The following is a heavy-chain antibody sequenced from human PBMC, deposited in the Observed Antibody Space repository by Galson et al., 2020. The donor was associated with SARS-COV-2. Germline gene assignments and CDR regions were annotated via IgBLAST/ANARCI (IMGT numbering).Heavy chain of an antibody. J-gene: IGHJ6*02. V-gene: IGHV1-46*01. CDR2: INPSGGST. CDR1: GYTFTSHY. D-gene: IGHD2-2*01. CDR3: ARDIVVVPAAMEGGCYYYYGMDG. Sequence: ASVKVSCKASGYTFTSHYMHWLRQAPGQGLEWMGIINPSGGSTSYAHKLQGRVTMTSDTSTSTVYMELSSLRSEDTAVYYCARDIVVVPAAMEGGCYYYYGMDGWGQGTTVTVSS.